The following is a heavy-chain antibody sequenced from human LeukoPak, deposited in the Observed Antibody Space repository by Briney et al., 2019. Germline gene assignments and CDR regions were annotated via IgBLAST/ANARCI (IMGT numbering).Heavy chain of an antibody. CDR3: APYDLGSHNLFDP. J-gene: IGHJ5*02. D-gene: IGHD3-10*01. V-gene: IGHV4-39*01. CDR2: IYYSGST. CDR1: GGSISSSSYY. Sequence: TSETLSLTCTVSGGSISSSSYYWGWIRQPPGKGLEWIGSIYYSGSTYYNPSLKSRVTMSVDTSKNQFSLKLSSGTAADTAVYYCAPYDLGSHNLFDPWGQGTLVTVSS.